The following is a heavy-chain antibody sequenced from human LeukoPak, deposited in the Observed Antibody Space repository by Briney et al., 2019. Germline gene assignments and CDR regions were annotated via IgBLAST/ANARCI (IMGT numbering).Heavy chain of an antibody. CDR2: ISGSGGST. J-gene: IGHJ5*02. V-gene: IGHV3-23*01. CDR3: AKGPSSSWFNWFDP. D-gene: IGHD6-13*01. Sequence: GGSLRLSCAASGFTFSSYAMSWVRQAPGKGLEWVSAISGSGGSTYYADSVKGRFTISRDNSKNTLHLQMNSLRAEDTALYYCAKGPSSSWFNWFDPWGQGTLVTVSS. CDR1: GFTFSSYA.